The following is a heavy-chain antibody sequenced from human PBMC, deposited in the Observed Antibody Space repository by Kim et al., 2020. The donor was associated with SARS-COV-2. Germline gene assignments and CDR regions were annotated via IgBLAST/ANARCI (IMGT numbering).Heavy chain of an antibody. CDR1: GFTFSSYG. CDR3: AKNHPEYSSSVMDV. Sequence: GGSLRLSCAASGFTFSSYGMHWVRQAPGKGLEWVAVISYDGSNKYYADSVKGRFTISRDKSKNTLYLQMNSLRAEDTAVYYCAKNHPEYSSSVMDVWGKG. J-gene: IGHJ6*03. CDR2: ISYDGSNK. V-gene: IGHV3-30*18. D-gene: IGHD6-6*01.